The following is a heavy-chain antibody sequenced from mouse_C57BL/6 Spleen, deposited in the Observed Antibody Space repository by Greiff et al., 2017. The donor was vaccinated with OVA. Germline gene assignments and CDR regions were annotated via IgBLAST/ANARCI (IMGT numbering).Heavy chain of an antibody. D-gene: IGHD1-1*01. J-gene: IGHJ3*01. V-gene: IGHV14-1*01. CDR2: IDREDGDT. CDR1: GFNIIAYY. Sequence: VQLQQSGAELVRPGASVKLSCTASGFNIIAYYMHWVKQRPEHGLEWIGRIDREDGDTEYAPKFQGKATMTADTSSTTAYLRLSSLASEDTAVYYSAAYYDGSSSFAYWGQGTLVTVSA. CDR3: AAYYDGSSSFAY.